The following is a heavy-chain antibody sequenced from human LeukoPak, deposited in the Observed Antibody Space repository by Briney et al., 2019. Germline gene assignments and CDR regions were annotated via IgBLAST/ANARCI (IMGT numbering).Heavy chain of an antibody. V-gene: IGHV3-74*01. Sequence: GGSLRLSCAASGFTFSSYWMHWVRQAPGKGLVWVSRINSDGSSTSYADSVKGRFTISGDNAKNTLYLQMNSLRAEDTAVYYCAREPLDYVWGSYPVGDYWGQGTLVTVSS. J-gene: IGHJ4*02. CDR1: GFTFSSYW. CDR2: INSDGSST. CDR3: AREPLDYVWGSYPVGDY. D-gene: IGHD3-16*02.